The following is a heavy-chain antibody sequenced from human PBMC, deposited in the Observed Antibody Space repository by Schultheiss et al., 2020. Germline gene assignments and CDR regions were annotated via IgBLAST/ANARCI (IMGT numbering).Heavy chain of an antibody. V-gene: IGHV4-59*01. CDR2: IYYSGST. J-gene: IGHJ5*02. D-gene: IGHD1-26*01. CDR1: GGSISSYY. CDR3: ARERLSGSYFP. Sequence: AETLTVTCTVSGGSISSYYWSWIRQPPGKGLEWIGYIYYSGSTNYNPSLKSRVTISVDTSKNQFSLKLSSVTAADTAVYYCARERLSGSYFPWGQGTMVTVSS.